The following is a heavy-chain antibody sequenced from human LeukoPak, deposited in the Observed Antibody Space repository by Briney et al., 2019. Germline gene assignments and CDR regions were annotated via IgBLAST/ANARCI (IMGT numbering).Heavy chain of an antibody. D-gene: IGHD2-15*01. V-gene: IGHV4-38-2*01. CDR1: GYSISSGYD. CDR3: ARVAAGSRYYFDD. CDR2: LYHSGST. Sequence: SETLSLTCAVSGYSISSGYDWGWIRQPPGKGLEWIGSLYHSGSTYYNPSLQSRVTTSVDTSKNQFSLKLSSVTAADTAVYFCARVAAGSRYYFDDWGQGTLVTVSS. J-gene: IGHJ4*02.